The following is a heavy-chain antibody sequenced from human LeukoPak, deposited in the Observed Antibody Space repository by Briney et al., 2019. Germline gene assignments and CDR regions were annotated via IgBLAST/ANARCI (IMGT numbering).Heavy chain of an antibody. CDR1: GFTFSTYA. Sequence: GGTLRLSCTASGFTFSTYAMSWVRQAPGKGLEWVAAISGSGGSTFYADSVKGRFTISRDNAKNSLYLQMNSLRAEDTAVYYCARDNRGYDFWSGYYLFDYWGQGTLVTVSS. D-gene: IGHD3-3*01. CDR3: ARDNRGYDFWSGYYLFDY. V-gene: IGHV3-23*01. J-gene: IGHJ4*02. CDR2: ISGSGGST.